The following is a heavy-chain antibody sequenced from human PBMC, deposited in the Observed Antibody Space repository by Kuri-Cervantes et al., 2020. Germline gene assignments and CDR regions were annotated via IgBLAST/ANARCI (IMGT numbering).Heavy chain of an antibody. CDR3: ASLAARPKHYYYYYMDV. Sequence: GSLRLSCAVSGYSISSGYYWGWIRQPPGKGLEWIGSIYHSGSTYYNPSLKSRVTISVDTSKNQFSLKLSSVTAADTAVYYCASLAARPKHYYYYYMDVWGKGTTVTVSS. V-gene: IGHV4-38-2*01. CDR2: IYHSGST. J-gene: IGHJ6*03. D-gene: IGHD6-6*01. CDR1: GYSISSGYY.